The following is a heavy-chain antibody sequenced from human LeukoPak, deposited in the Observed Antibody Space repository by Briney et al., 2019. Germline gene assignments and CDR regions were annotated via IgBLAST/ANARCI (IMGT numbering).Heavy chain of an antibody. Sequence: GGSLRLSCAASGFTFRSYAMSWVRQAPGKGLEWVSLISDSGGTTYYADSVKGRFTISRDNSKNTLYLQMNNLRAEDTAVYYCARTLGFLYSSGWGDYYGLDVWGQGTTVIVSS. J-gene: IGHJ6*02. D-gene: IGHD6-19*01. CDR2: ISDSGGTT. V-gene: IGHV3-23*01. CDR3: ARTLGFLYSSGWGDYYGLDV. CDR1: GFTFRSYA.